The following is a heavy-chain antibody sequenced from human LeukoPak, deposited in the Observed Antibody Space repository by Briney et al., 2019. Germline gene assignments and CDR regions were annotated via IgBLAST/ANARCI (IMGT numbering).Heavy chain of an antibody. V-gene: IGHV5-51*01. D-gene: IGHD3-22*01. CDR3: ARLHRSGYYFFDY. CDR2: IYPAYSDN. J-gene: IGHJ4*02. CDR1: GYSFTSLW. Sequence: GESLKISCKASGYSFTSLWIGWVRQLPGKGLDGMEIIYPAYSDNRHNPSFQAQVTSSADKPISTAYLQWSSLEASDTAMYYCARLHRSGYYFFDYWGQGTLVTVSS.